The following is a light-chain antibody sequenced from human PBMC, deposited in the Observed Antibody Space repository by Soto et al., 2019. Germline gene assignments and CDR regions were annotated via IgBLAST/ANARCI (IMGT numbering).Light chain of an antibody. J-gene: IGLJ1*01. CDR3: ISYNGSRTSYV. V-gene: IGLV2-14*01. CDR2: EIT. CDR1: SSDVGSYSH. Sequence: QSALTQPASVSGSPGQSITISCSGTSSDVGSYSHVAWYQQFPGKPPKLIIYEITYRPSGVSHRFSASKSGNTASLAITGLQAGDEADYYCISYNGSRTSYVFGTGTKVTVL.